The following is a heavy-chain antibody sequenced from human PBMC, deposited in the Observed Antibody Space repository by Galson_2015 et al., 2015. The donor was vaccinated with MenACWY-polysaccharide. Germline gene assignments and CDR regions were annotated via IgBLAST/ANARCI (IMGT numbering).Heavy chain of an antibody. V-gene: IGHV4-61*01. Sequence: TLSLTCTVSGGSVSSGPYYWSWLRQSPGKGLEWIGYMSYSGRGNYNPSLKSRVTVFLDTSKNQFSLRLTSVTAADTAMYYCAREPTYSGSFGWFDPWGQGTLVTVSS. D-gene: IGHD1-26*01. J-gene: IGHJ5*02. CDR3: AREPTYSGSFGWFDP. CDR2: MSYSGRG. CDR1: GGSVSSGPYY.